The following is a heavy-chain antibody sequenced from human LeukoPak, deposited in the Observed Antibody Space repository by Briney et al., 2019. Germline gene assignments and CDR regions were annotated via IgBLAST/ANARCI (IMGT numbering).Heavy chain of an antibody. CDR3: AGRAIMAGTFYYYYYMDV. CDR1: GYTFTSYG. CDR2: ISAYNGNT. D-gene: IGHD6-19*01. J-gene: IGHJ6*03. V-gene: IGHV1-18*01. Sequence: ASVKVSCKASGYTFTSYGISWVRQAPGQGLEWMGWISAYNGNTNYAQKLQGRVTMTTDTSTSTAYMELRSLRSDDTAVYYCAGRAIMAGTFYYYYYMDVWGKGTTVTVSS.